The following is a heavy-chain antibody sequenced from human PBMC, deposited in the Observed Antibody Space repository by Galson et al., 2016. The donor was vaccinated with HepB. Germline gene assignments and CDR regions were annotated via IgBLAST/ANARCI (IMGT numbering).Heavy chain of an antibody. CDR2: FDPEDGDT. D-gene: IGHD6-13*01. V-gene: IGHV1-24*01. CDR1: GYTLTELS. J-gene: IGHJ4*02. CDR3: ATDLRDVAAAPFDF. Sequence: SVKVSRKVSGYTLTELSMNWVRQSPGKGLEWMGGFDPEDGDTIYAQKFQGRVNMTEDTSTDTAYMELTRLRSDDTDFYYCATDLRDVAAAPFDFWGQGTLVAVSP.